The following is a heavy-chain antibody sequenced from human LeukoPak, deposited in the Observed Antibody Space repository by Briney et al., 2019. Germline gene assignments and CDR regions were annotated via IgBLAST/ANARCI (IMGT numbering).Heavy chain of an antibody. Sequence: GGSLRLSCVASGFTFSSYNMKWVRQAPGTGLEWVSSIGRSSDKIYYADSLKGRFTISRDNAKNSLFLQMNGLRVEDTAVYYCARGNYGDYTRNDAFDIWGQGTMVTVSS. V-gene: IGHV3-21*01. CDR3: ARGNYGDYTRNDAFDI. CDR2: IGRSSDKI. D-gene: IGHD4-17*01. CDR1: GFTFSSYN. J-gene: IGHJ3*02.